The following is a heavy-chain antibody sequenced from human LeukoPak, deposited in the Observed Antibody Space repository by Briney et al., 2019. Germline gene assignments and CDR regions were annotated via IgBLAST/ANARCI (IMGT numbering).Heavy chain of an antibody. Sequence: PGRSLRLSCAVSGFTFSSYGMHWVRQAPGKGLEWVAVISYDGSNRYYADSVKGRFTISRDTSKNTLYLQMNSLRTEDTAVYYCVKDPRRKGLAGYSYGPIDYWGQGTLVTVSS. J-gene: IGHJ4*02. D-gene: IGHD5-18*01. CDR3: VKDPRRKGLAGYSYGPIDY. V-gene: IGHV3-30*18. CDR1: GFTFSSYG. CDR2: ISYDGSNR.